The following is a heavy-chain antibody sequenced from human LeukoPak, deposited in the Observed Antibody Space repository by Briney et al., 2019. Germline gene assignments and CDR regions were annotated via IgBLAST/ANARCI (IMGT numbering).Heavy chain of an antibody. CDR2: IYYSGST. D-gene: IGHD3-10*01. Sequence: SETLSLTCTVSGGSISSYYWSWIRQPPGKGLEWIGSIYYSGSTYYNPSLKSRVTISVDTSKNQFSLKLSSVTAADTAVYYCAKRGGAFYGSGSYYNTLDYWGQGTLVTVSS. J-gene: IGHJ4*02. CDR1: GGSISSYY. V-gene: IGHV4-59*05. CDR3: AKRGGAFYGSGSYYNTLDY.